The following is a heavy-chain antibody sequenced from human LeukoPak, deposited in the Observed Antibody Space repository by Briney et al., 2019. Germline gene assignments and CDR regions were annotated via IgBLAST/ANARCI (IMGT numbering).Heavy chain of an antibody. CDR2: IKQDGSEK. CDR3: AIFLYSGSYYNY. J-gene: IGHJ4*02. Sequence: GGSLRLSCAASGFTSSSCWMSWVRQAPGKGLEWVANIKQDGSEKYYVDSVKGRFTISRDNAKNSLYLQMNSLRAEDTAVYYCAIFLYSGSYYNYWGQGTLVTVSS. D-gene: IGHD1-26*01. V-gene: IGHV3-7*01. CDR1: GFTSSSCW.